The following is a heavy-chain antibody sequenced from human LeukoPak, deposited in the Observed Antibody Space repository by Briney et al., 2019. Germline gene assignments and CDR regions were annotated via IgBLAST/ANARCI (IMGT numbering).Heavy chain of an antibody. V-gene: IGHV4-59*01. CDR1: GGSISSYY. CDR2: IYYSGST. D-gene: IGHD1-26*01. CDR3: ARDGSSTPGDYYYYYGMDV. J-gene: IGHJ6*02. Sequence: PSETLSLTCTVSGGSISSYYWSWIRQPPGKGLEWIGYIYYSGSTNYNPSLKSRVTISVDTSKNQFSLKLSSVTAADTAVYYCARDGSSTPGDYYYYYGMDVWGQGTMVTVSS.